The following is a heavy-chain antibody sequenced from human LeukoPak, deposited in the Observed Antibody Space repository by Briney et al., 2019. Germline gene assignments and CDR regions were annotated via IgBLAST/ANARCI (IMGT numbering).Heavy chain of an antibody. D-gene: IGHD4-23*01. CDR3: ARDRGEVVSLYYYYMDV. Sequence: GGSLRLSCAASGFAFSSYSMNWVRKAPGKGLEWVSSISSSSSYIYYADSVKGRFTISRDNAKNSLYLQMNSLRAEDTAVYYCARDRGEVVSLYYYYMDVWGKGTTVTISS. CDR1: GFAFSSYS. J-gene: IGHJ6*03. V-gene: IGHV3-21*01. CDR2: ISSSSSYI.